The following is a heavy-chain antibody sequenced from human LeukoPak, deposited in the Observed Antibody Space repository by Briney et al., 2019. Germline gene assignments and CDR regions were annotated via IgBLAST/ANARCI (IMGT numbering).Heavy chain of an antibody. CDR1: GYTFTGYY. CDR2: INHNSGGT. CDR3: ARVGARITMVRGGINKYYFDY. J-gene: IGHJ4*02. D-gene: IGHD3-10*01. V-gene: IGHV1-2*02. Sequence: GASVKVSCKASGYTFTGYYMHWARQAPGQGLEWMGWINHNSGGTNYAQKFQGRVTMTRDTSISTAYMELSRLRSDDTAVYYCARVGARITMVRGGINKYYFDYWGQGTLVTVSS.